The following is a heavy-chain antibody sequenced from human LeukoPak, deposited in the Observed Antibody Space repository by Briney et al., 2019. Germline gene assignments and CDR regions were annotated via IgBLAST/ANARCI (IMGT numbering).Heavy chain of an antibody. D-gene: IGHD4/OR15-4a*01. V-gene: IGHV3-30*04. Sequence: GGSLRLSCAASGFTFSNYALHWVRQAPGKGLEWVAVISYDGSNKFYADSVRGRFTISRDNSKNTLFLQMNSLRAEDTAVYYCARRAGAYSHPYDYWGQGTLVTVSS. J-gene: IGHJ4*02. CDR1: GFTFSNYA. CDR3: ARRAGAYSHPYDY. CDR2: ISYDGSNK.